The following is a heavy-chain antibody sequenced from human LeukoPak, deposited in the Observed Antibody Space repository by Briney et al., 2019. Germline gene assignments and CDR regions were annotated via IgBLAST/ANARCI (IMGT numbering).Heavy chain of an antibody. CDR2: ISSSSSTI. J-gene: IGHJ4*02. Sequence: GGSLRLSCAASGFTFSSHSMNWVRQAPGKGLEWVSYISSSSSTIYHADSVKGRFTISRDNAKNSLYLQMNSLRAEDTAVYYCARGRPHGNDYWGQGTLVTVSS. CDR3: ARGRPHGNDY. V-gene: IGHV3-48*01. D-gene: IGHD4-23*01. CDR1: GFTFSSHS.